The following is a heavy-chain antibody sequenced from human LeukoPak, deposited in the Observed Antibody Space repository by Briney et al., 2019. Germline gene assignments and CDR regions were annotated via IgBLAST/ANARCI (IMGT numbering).Heavy chain of an antibody. CDR3: ARVSYGDHGDY. CDR1: GYTFTNYA. Sequence: ASVKVSCKASGYTFTNYAMHWVRQAPGQRLEWMGWINAGNGNTKYSQKFQGRVTMTRDTSTSTVYMELSSLRSEDTAVYYCARVSYGDHGDYWGQGTLVTVSS. V-gene: IGHV1-3*01. J-gene: IGHJ4*02. D-gene: IGHD4-17*01. CDR2: INAGNGNT.